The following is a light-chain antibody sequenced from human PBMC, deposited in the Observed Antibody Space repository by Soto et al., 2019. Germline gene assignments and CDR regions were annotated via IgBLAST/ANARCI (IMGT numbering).Light chain of an antibody. CDR2: DAS. Sequence: DIQLTQSPSSLSASVGDKVTITCRASQSIRSYLNWVQQKPGKAPKLLIYDASALPRGVPSRFSGSGSGTEFTLTISSLQPDDFATYYCQHYNSYSEAFGQGTKVDIK. J-gene: IGKJ1*01. V-gene: IGKV1-5*01. CDR1: QSIRSY. CDR3: QHYNSYSEA.